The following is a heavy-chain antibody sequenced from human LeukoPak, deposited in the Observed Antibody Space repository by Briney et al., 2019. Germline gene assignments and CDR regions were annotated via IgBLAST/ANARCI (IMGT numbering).Heavy chain of an antibody. Sequence: ASVKVSCKASGCTFTGYYMHWVRQAPGQGLEWMGWINPNSGGTNYAQKFQGRVTMTRDTSISTAYMELSRLRSDDTAVYYCARGPKEIAAAGASYYYCYYYMDVWGKGTTVTISS. V-gene: IGHV1-2*02. J-gene: IGHJ6*03. CDR2: INPNSGGT. D-gene: IGHD6-13*01. CDR1: GCTFTGYY. CDR3: ARGPKEIAAAGASYYYCYYYMDV.